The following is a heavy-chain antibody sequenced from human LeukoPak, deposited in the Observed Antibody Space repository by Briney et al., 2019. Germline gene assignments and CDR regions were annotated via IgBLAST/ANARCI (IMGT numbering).Heavy chain of an antibody. D-gene: IGHD6-19*01. V-gene: IGHV3-48*04. CDR1: EFTFSNYG. CDR2: ISSNSRII. Sequence: PGVSLRLSCAASEFTFSNYGMNWVRQAPGKGLEWVSYISSNSRIINYADSVKGRFTISRDNAKNSLYLQMNSLRAEDTAVYYCARGGKYSSGRKVFYAFDIWGQGTMVTVSS. CDR3: ARGGKYSSGRKVFYAFDI. J-gene: IGHJ3*02.